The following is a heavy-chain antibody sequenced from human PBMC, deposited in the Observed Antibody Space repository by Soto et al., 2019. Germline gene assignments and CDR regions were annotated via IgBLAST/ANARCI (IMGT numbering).Heavy chain of an antibody. V-gene: IGHV3-21*02. CDR1: GFTFSNEN. CDR2: ISSSSSFR. Sequence: EVQLVESGGGLVKPGGSLRLSCAASGFTFSNENMNWVRQAPGKGLEWVSSISSSSSFRNYADSVKGRFSISRDNDKNLVYLQMDSLRAEDTAVYYCARDPPLSVLVVVATDDFWGQGTLVTVSS. CDR3: ARDPPLSVLVVVATDDF. J-gene: IGHJ4*02. D-gene: IGHD2-21*01.